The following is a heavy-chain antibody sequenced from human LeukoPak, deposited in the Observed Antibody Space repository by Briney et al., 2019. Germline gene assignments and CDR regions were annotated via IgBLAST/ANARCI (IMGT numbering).Heavy chain of an antibody. J-gene: IGHJ4*02. CDR1: GYTFTGSY. V-gene: IGHV1-2*02. D-gene: IGHD3-10*01. Sequence: GASVKVSCKATGYTFTGSYMHWVRHAPAQGLELMGWINPNSGGTNNSQKIQCRVTMTRDTSISTAYIELSRLRSEDTAVYYCASASESGSYHAPFDYWGQGTLVTVSS. CDR3: ASASESGSYHAPFDY. CDR2: INPNSGGT.